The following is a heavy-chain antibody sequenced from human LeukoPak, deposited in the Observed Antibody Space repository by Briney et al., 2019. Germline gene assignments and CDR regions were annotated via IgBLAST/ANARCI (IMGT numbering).Heavy chain of an antibody. D-gene: IGHD6-13*01. J-gene: IGHJ4*02. V-gene: IGHV3-30*03. Sequence: PGRSLRLSCAASGFTFSSYGMHWVRQAPGKGLEWVAVISYDGSNKYYADSVKGRFTISRDNSKNTLYLQMNSLRAEDTAVYYCARALAAAGTEAVYWGQGTLVTVPS. CDR2: ISYDGSNK. CDR3: ARALAAAGTEAVY. CDR1: GFTFSSYG.